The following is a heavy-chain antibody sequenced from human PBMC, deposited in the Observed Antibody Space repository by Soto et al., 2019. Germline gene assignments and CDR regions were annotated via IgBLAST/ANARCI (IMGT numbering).Heavy chain of an antibody. CDR2: ISSSSSTI. J-gene: IGHJ5*02. Sequence: EVQLVESGGGLVQPGGSLRLSCAASGFTFSSYNMNWVRQAPGKGLEWVSYISSSSSTIYYADSVKGRFTISRDNDKNTLYLKMNSLRAEYSAGYYCGRECYYRSWVDPGGQGTLVTVSS. CDR1: GFTFSSYN. D-gene: IGHD3-22*01. CDR3: GRECYYRSWVDP. V-gene: IGHV3-48*01.